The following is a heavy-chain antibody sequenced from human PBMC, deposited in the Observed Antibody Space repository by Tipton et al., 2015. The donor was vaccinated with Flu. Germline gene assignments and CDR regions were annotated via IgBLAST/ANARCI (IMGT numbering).Heavy chain of an antibody. J-gene: IGHJ4*02. CDR3: ARDLASGSYYTPYY. CDR2: ISAYNGNT. D-gene: IGHD1-26*01. V-gene: IGHV1-18*01. Sequence: QLVQSGPEVKKPGASVKVSCKASGYTFTSYGISWVRQAPGQGLEWMGWISAYNGNTNYAQKLQGRVTMTTDTSTSTAYMELRSLGSDDTAVYYCARDLASGSYYTPYYWGQGTLVTVSS. CDR1: GYTFTSYG.